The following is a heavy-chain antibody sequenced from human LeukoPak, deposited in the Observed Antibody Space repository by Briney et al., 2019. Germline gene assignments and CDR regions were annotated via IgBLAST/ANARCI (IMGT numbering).Heavy chain of an antibody. D-gene: IGHD6-13*01. Sequence: GESLKISCRASGYRFTTYWIGWVRHMPGKGLEWMGVIYPSDSDTKYSQSFQGQVIISVDKSINTAYLQWSSLKASDTAMYYCARGEAAAGHVIDYWGQGTLVTVSS. CDR2: IYPSDSDT. V-gene: IGHV5-51*01. J-gene: IGHJ4*02. CDR3: ARGEAAAGHVIDY. CDR1: GYRFTTYW.